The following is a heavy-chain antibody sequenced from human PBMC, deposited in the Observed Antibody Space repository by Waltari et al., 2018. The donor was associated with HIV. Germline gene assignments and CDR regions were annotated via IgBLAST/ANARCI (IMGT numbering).Heavy chain of an antibody. D-gene: IGHD1-26*01. Sequence: QLQLQESGPGLVKPSETLSLTCTVPDGSITDSSGDYPWGWIRQPPGKELEWIGNIHYSGNTFYNPSLRSRVTISADKSKNQFSLKLRSVTAADTAVYFCMRHRGYFPPDYWGQGTLVTVSS. J-gene: IGHJ4*02. CDR3: MRHRGYFPPDY. V-gene: IGHV4-39*01. CDR1: DGSITDSSGDYP. CDR2: IHYSGNT.